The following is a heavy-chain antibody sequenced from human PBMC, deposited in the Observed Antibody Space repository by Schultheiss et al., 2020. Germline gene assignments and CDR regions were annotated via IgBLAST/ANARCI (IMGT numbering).Heavy chain of an antibody. CDR2: IYYSGST. Sequence: SQTLSLTCTVSGGSISSYYWSWIRQHPGKGLEWIGYIYYSGSTYYNPSLKSRVTISVDTSKNQFSLKLSSVTAADTAVYYCASITTRTNWFDPWGQGTLVTVSS. CDR1: GGSISSYY. V-gene: IGHV4-59*01. CDR3: ASITTRTNWFDP. J-gene: IGHJ5*02. D-gene: IGHD3-3*01.